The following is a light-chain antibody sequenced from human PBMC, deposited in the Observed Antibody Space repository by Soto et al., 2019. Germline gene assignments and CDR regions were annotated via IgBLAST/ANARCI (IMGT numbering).Light chain of an antibody. J-gene: IGLJ2*01. V-gene: IGLV2-11*01. CDR1: SSDIGVYNY. Sequence: QSARTQPRSVSGSPGQSVTISCTGTSSDIGVYNYVSWYQQHPGKAPKIIIYDVTKRPSGVPDRFSGSKSGNTASLTISGLQAEDEADYYCCSYAGSYNVVLGGGTKLTVL. CDR3: CSYAGSYNVV. CDR2: DVT.